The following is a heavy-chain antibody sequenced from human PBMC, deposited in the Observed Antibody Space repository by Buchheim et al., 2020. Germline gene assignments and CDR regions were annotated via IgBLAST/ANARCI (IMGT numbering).Heavy chain of an antibody. CDR3: TTDQSYYYDSSGYYSPFPFDY. CDR2: IKSKTDGGTT. CDR1: GFTFSNAW. D-gene: IGHD3-22*01. J-gene: IGHJ4*02. V-gene: IGHV3-15*01. Sequence: EVQLVESGGGLVKPGGSLRLSCAASGFTFSNAWMSWVRQAPGKGLEWVGRIKSKTDGGTTDYAAPVKGRFTISRDDSKNTLYLQMNSLKTEDTAVYYCTTDQSYYYDSSGYYSPFPFDYWGQGTL.